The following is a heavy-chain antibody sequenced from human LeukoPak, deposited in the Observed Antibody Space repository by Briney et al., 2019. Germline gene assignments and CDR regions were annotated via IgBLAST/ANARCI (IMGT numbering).Heavy chain of an antibody. CDR1: GFTFSSYE. D-gene: IGHD3-10*01. CDR2: ISSTSITI. Sequence: SGGSLRLSCAASGFTFSSYEMNWVRQAPGKGLEWVSYISSTSITIYYADSVKGRFTISRDNSKNSLYLQMNSLRAEDTAVYYCARDMERGFWYFDLWGRGTLVTVSS. J-gene: IGHJ2*01. V-gene: IGHV3-48*03. CDR3: ARDMERGFWYFDL.